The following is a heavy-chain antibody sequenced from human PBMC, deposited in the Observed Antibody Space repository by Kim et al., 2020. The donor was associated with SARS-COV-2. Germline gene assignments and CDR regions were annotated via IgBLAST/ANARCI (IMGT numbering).Heavy chain of an antibody. CDR1: RFTFSSYS. CDR2: ISSSSSYI. CDR3: ASLGLSYYDFWSGKLLDYYYYMDV. V-gene: IGHV3-21*01. Sequence: GGSLRLSCAASRFTFSSYSMNWVRQAPGKGLEWVSSISSSSSYIYYADSVKGRFTISRDNAKNSLYLQMNSLRAEDTAVYYCASLGLSYYDFWSGKLLDYYYYMDVWGKGTTVTVSS. D-gene: IGHD3-3*01. J-gene: IGHJ6*03.